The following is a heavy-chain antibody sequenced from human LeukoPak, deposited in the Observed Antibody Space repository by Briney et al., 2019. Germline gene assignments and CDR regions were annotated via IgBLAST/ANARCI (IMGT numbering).Heavy chain of an antibody. V-gene: IGHV4-59*01. Sequence: KPSETLSLTYTVSGGSISSYYWSWIRQPPGKGLEWIGYIYYSGSTNYNPSLKSRVTISVDTSKNQFSLKLSSVTAADTAVYYCARGAYYYEDWGQGTLVTVSS. CDR3: ARGAYYYED. J-gene: IGHJ4*02. D-gene: IGHD3-22*01. CDR1: GGSISSYY. CDR2: IYYSGST.